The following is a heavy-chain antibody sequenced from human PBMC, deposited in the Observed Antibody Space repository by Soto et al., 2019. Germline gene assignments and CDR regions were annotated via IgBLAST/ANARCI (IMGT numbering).Heavy chain of an antibody. D-gene: IGHD3-22*01. CDR1: GYTLTELS. Sequence: EASVKVSCKVSGYTLTELSMHWVRQAPGKGLEWMGGFDPEDGETIYAQKFQGRVTMTEDTSTDTAYMELSSLRSEDTAVYYCATTSISSGYYQGPNWFDPWGQGTLVTVSS. J-gene: IGHJ5*02. CDR3: ATTSISSGYYQGPNWFDP. CDR2: FDPEDGET. V-gene: IGHV1-24*01.